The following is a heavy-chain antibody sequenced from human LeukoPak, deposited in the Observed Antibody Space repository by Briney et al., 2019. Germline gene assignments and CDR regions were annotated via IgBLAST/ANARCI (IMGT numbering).Heavy chain of an antibody. D-gene: IGHD3-22*01. J-gene: IGHJ3*02. CDR2: ISYSGGT. V-gene: IGHV4-39*02. CDR3: AREVEYYDSSGYRPHAFDI. Sequence: GSLRLSCAASGFTFSSYAMSWTRQPPGKGLEWFGSISYSGGTAYNPSLRSRVTISVDTSKNQFSLKVNSVTAADTAVYYCAREVEYYDSSGYRPHAFDIWGQGTLVTVSS. CDR1: GFTFSSYA.